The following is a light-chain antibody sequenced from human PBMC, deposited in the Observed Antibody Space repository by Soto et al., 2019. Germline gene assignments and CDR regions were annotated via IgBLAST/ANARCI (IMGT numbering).Light chain of an antibody. CDR2: GAS. V-gene: IGKV3-11*01. CDR1: RSIGTN. J-gene: IGKJ3*01. CDR3: QQRNNKSFT. Sequence: EIVLTQSPATLSLSPGERATLSCRASRSIGTNLAWYQQKPGQAPRLLMYGASNRATGIPARFSGSGSSTDFTLTISSLEPADYAVDYCQQRNNKSFTFGPGTKVDIK.